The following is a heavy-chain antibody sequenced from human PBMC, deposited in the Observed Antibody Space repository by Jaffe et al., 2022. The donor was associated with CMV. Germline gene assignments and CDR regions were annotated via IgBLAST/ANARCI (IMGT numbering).Heavy chain of an antibody. CDR2: ISWDGGST. V-gene: IGHV3-43*01. D-gene: IGHD7-27*01. Sequence: EVQLVESGGVVVQPGGSLRLSCAASGFTFDDYTMHWVRQAPGKGLEWVSLISWDGGSTYYADSVKGRFTISRDNSKNSLYLQMNSLRTEDTALYYCAKDDAVTGTGGYFDYWGQGTLVTVSS. J-gene: IGHJ4*02. CDR3: AKDDAVTGTGGYFDY. CDR1: GFTFDDYT.